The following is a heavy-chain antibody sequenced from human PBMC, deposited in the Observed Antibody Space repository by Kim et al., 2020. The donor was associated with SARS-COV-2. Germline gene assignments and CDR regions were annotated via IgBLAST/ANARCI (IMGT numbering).Heavy chain of an antibody. CDR2: IKQYGSEK. Sequence: GGSLRLSCAASGFTFSSYWMSWVRQGPGKGLEWVANIKQYGSEKYYVDSVKGRFTISRDNAKNSLYLQMNSLRAEDTAVYYCARGLKQGPITSHCYELWGQGTLVTVSS. CDR1: GFTFSSYW. D-gene: IGHD2-2*01. J-gene: IGHJ1*01. CDR3: ARGLKQGPITSHCYEL. V-gene: IGHV3-7*01.